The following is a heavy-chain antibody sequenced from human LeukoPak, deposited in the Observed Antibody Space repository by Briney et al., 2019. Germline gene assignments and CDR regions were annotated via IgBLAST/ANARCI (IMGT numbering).Heavy chain of an antibody. V-gene: IGHV1-2*06. Sequence: GASVKVSCKASGYTFTGYYMHWVRQAPGQGLEWMGRINPNSGGTNYAQKFQGRVTMTRDTSISTAYMELSRPRSDDTAVYYCARGPRLDSSGWYYGAFDIWGQGTMVTVSS. CDR3: ARGPRLDSSGWYYGAFDI. D-gene: IGHD6-19*01. CDR2: INPNSGGT. J-gene: IGHJ3*02. CDR1: GYTFTGYY.